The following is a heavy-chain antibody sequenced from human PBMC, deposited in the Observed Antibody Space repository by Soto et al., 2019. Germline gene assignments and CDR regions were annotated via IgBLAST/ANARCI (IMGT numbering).Heavy chain of an antibody. J-gene: IGHJ6*02. Sequence: SVKVSCKTSGDNFKKNAFSWVRQAPGQGLEWMGRTIPPLGKTHYAEKFQGRVTITVEDATRTAYMEVRDLTSEDTAMYYCASGNFRQYGFDVWGQGTTVTVSS. CDR1: GDNFKKNA. CDR2: TIPPLGKT. CDR3: ASGNFRQYGFDV. V-gene: IGHV1-69*11. D-gene: IGHD4-4*01.